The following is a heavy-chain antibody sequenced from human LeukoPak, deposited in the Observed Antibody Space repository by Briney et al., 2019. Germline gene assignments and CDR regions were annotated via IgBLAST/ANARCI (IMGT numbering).Heavy chain of an antibody. Sequence: GGSLRLSCAASGFTFSDYWMTWVRQAPGKGLEWVANIKPDGSEKYYVDSVKGRFTISRDNSKNTLYLQMNSLRAEDTAVYYCAKSGFGELLPTPSDYWGQGTLVTVSS. J-gene: IGHJ4*02. D-gene: IGHD3-10*01. CDR1: GFTFSDYW. CDR2: IKPDGSEK. V-gene: IGHV3-7*03. CDR3: AKSGFGELLPTPSDY.